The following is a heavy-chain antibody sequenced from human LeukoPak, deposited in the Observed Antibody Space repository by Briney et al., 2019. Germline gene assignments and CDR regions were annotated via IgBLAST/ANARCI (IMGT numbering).Heavy chain of an antibody. Sequence: GGSLTLSCVASGFTFSTYTMNWIRQAPGKGLEWVGRIRSNSDGGTIDYAAPVKGRFALSRDDSKNTLYLQMNSLQTEDTAVYYCATDFYDTTWGQGTLVTVSS. D-gene: IGHD3-22*01. CDR3: ATDFYDTT. V-gene: IGHV3-15*07. CDR1: GFTFSTYT. J-gene: IGHJ5*02. CDR2: IRSNSDGGTI.